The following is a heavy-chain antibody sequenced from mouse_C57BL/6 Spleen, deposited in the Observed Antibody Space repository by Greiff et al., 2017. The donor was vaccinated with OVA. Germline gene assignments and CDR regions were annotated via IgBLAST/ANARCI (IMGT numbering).Heavy chain of an antibody. V-gene: IGHV10-1*01. J-gene: IGHJ4*01. CDR3: VRRRYGTDYAMDY. D-gene: IGHD1-1*01. Sequence: EVHLVESGGGLVQPKGSLKLSCAASGFSFNTYAMNWVRQAPGKGLEWVARIRSKSNNYATYYADSVKDRFTISRDDSESMLYLQMNNLKTEDTAMYYCVRRRYGTDYAMDYWGQGTSVTVSS. CDR2: IRSKSNNYAT. CDR1: GFSFNTYA.